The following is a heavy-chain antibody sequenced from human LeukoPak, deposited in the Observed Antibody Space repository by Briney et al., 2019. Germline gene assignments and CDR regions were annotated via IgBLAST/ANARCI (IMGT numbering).Heavy chain of an antibody. V-gene: IGHV3-30*18. CDR1: GFTFSSYG. J-gene: IGHJ4*02. CDR2: ISYDGSNK. D-gene: IGHD6-19*01. CDR3: AKDSGSGWYGGPDY. Sequence: GGSLRLSCAASGFTFSSYGMHWVRQAPGKGLEWGAVISYDGSNKYYADSVKGRFTISRDNSKNTLYLQMNSLRAEDTAVYYCAKDSGSGWYGGPDYWGQGTLVTVSS.